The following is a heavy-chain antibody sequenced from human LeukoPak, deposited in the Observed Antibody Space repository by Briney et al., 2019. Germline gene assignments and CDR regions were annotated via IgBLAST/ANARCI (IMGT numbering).Heavy chain of an antibody. Sequence: GESLKISCKGSGYSFTSYWIGWVRQMPGKGLEWMGIIYPGDSDTRYSPSFQGQVTISADKSISTAYLQWSSLKASDTAMYYCARLYATVVTHYYYGMDVWGQGTTVTVSS. V-gene: IGHV5-51*01. J-gene: IGHJ6*02. CDR3: ARLYATVVTHYYYGMDV. CDR1: GYSFTSYW. D-gene: IGHD4-23*01. CDR2: IYPGDSDT.